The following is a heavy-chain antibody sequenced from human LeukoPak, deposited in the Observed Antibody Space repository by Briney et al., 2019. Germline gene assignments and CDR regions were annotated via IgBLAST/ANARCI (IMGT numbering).Heavy chain of an antibody. J-gene: IGHJ4*02. V-gene: IGHV4-4*07. CDR2: IYTSGST. CDR3: ARDFNRYPL. CDR1: GGSISIDY. D-gene: IGHD1-14*01. Sequence: SETLSLTCTLSGGSISIDYWRSIRQPAGKGLEWIVRIYTSGSTNYNPPLKGRVTISVDTSKNQVSLRVNSVTASDTAVYYCARDFNRYPLWGQGTVVSVSS.